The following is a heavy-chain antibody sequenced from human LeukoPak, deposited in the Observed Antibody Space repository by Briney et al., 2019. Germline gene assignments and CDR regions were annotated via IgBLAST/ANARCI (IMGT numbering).Heavy chain of an antibody. CDR1: GFTFSSYG. D-gene: IGHD6-6*01. J-gene: IGHJ6*02. CDR2: ISYDGSNK. CDR3: AKVPRYSSSSYYYYYYGMDV. V-gene: IGHV3-30*18. Sequence: GRSLRLSCAASGFTFSSYGMHWVRQAPGKGLEWVAVISYDGSNKYYADSVKGRFTISRDNSKNTLYLQMNSLRAEDTAVYYCAKVPRYSSSSYYYYYYGMDVWGQGTTVTVSS.